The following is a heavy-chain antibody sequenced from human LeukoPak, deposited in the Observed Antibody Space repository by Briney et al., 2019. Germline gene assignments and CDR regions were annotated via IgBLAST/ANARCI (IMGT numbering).Heavy chain of an antibody. CDR3: ATRGGYFDN. D-gene: IGHD3-16*01. V-gene: IGHV1-2*02. CDR1: GYTFTGYY. J-gene: IGHJ4*02. Sequence: ASVTVSCKASGYTFTGYYIHWVRQAPGQGLEWMGWINPSSGDRNYAQKFQGRVTMTSDTSVSTAYMDLIRLESDDTAVYYCATRGGYFDNWGQGTLVAVSS. CDR2: INPSSGDR.